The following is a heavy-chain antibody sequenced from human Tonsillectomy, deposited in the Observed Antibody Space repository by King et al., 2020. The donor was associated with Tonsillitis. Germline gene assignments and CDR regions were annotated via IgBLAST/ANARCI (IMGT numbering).Heavy chain of an antibody. D-gene: IGHD3-3*01. Sequence: VQLVESGGGLVQPGGSLRLSCSASGFTFNGFAVHWVRQAPGKGLEHVAAISFNGGTTFYADSVKGRFTISRGDSENTLYLQMSSLRAEDTAVYHCVGGYDFSRGYFNWFDPWGQGTLVTVSS. CDR3: VGGYDFSRGYFNWFDP. CDR1: GFTFNGFA. CDR2: ISFNGGTT. J-gene: IGHJ5*02. V-gene: IGHV3-64D*08.